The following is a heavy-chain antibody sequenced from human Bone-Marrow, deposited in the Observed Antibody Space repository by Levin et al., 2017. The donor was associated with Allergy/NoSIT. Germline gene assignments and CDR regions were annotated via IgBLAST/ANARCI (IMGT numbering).Heavy chain of an antibody. CDR2: FYTSGTT. D-gene: IGHD3-10*01. V-gene: IGHV4-61*02. CDR1: GGSIGSGSYY. CDR3: ASGLWLGERGRNWFDP. J-gene: IGHJ5*02. Sequence: SQTLSLTCTISGGSIGSGSYYWSWIRQPAGTGLEWIGRFYTSGTTSYNPSFKSRVTISVDTSKNYFYLNLSSLTAADKAVYYCASGLWLGERGRNWFDPWGQGTLVIVSS.